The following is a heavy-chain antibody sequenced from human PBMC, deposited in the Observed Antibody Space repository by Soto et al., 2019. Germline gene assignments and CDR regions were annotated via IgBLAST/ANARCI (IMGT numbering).Heavy chain of an antibody. Sequence: SGGSLRLSCAASGFTFSSYAMSWVRQAPGKGLEWVSAISGSGGSTYYADSVKGRFTISRDNSKNTLYLQMNSLRAEDTAVYYCEKVFKHMTVVGFFDYWGQGTLVTVSS. CDR1: GFTFSSYA. CDR3: EKVFKHMTVVGFFDY. J-gene: IGHJ4*02. CDR2: ISGSGGST. D-gene: IGHD3-22*01. V-gene: IGHV3-23*01.